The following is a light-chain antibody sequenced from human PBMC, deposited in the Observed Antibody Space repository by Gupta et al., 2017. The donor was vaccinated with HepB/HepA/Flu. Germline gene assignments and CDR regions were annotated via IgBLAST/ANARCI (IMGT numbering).Light chain of an antibody. CDR1: TGAVANGHY. CDR3: LLSYSGSWV. Sequence: QAVVTQEPSLTVSPGGTVTLPCGSTTGAVANGHYPYWFQHKPGQAPRTLIYDTTNRHSWTPARFSGSLLGGKAALTLSGAQPEDEAEYYCLLSYSGSWVFGGGTKLTVL. J-gene: IGLJ3*02. CDR2: DTT. V-gene: IGLV7-46*01.